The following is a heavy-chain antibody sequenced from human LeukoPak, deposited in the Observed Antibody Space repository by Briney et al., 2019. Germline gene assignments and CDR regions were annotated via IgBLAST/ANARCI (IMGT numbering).Heavy chain of an antibody. CDR3: ARPSTSGIFREFDC. J-gene: IGHJ4*02. V-gene: IGHV5-51*01. CDR1: GYSFTTYW. Sequence: GESLKISCKGSGYSFTTYWIAWVRPMPGKGLEWMGIIYPGDSDTRYSPSFQGQVTISADKSISTAYLQWSSLKASDTAMYYCARPSTSGIFREFDCWGQGTLVTVSS. D-gene: IGHD1-26*01. CDR2: IYPGDSDT.